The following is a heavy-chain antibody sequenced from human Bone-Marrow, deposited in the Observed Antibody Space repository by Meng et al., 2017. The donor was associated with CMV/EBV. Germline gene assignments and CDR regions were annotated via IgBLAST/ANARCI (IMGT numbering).Heavy chain of an antibody. CDR3: ASRAERRWGYYFDY. V-gene: IGHV4-38-2*01. CDR2: IYHSGST. D-gene: IGHD1-1*01. CDR1: DYSISSGYY. J-gene: IGHJ4*02. Sequence: SDTLSLTCPVSDYSISSGYYWGWIRQPPGKGLEWIGSIYHSGSTYYNPSLKSRVTISVDTSKNQFSLKLSSVTAADTAVYYCASRAERRWGYYFDYWGQGTLVTVSS.